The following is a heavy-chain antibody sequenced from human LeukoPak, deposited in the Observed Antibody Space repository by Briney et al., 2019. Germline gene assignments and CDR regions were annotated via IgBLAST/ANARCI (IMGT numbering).Heavy chain of an antibody. CDR3: TTAVAPIPTFDY. CDR1: GFTFSSYA. Sequence: GGSLRLSCAASGFTFSSYAMHWVRQAPGKGLEYVSAISSNGGSTYYANSVKGRFTISRDNSKNTLYLQMGSLRAEDMAVYYCTTAVAPIPTFDYWGQGTLVTVSS. CDR2: ISSNGGST. V-gene: IGHV3-64*01. J-gene: IGHJ4*02. D-gene: IGHD2-2*02.